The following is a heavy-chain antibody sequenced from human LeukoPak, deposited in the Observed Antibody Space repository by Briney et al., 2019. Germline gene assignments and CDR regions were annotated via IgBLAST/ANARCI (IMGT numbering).Heavy chain of an antibody. J-gene: IGHJ3*02. CDR1: GFTFSTYA. D-gene: IGHD7-27*01. CDR2: ISYDGTNK. V-gene: IGHV3-30-3*01. CDR3: AREILTGYAFDI. Sequence: GRSLRLSCAASGFTFSTYAMHWVRQAPGKGLEWVAFISYDGTNKYCADSVKGRFIISRDNSKNTLYLQMNSLRAEDTALYYCAREILTGYAFDIWGQGTMVTVSS.